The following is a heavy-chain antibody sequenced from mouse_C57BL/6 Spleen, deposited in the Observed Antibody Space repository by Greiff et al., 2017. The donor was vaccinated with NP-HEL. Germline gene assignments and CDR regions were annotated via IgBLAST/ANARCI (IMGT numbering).Heavy chain of an antibody. Sequence: QVQLQQSGAELVRPGASVKLSCKASGYTFTDYYINWVKQRPGQGLEWIARIYPGSGNTYYNEKFKGKATLTAEKSSSTAYMQLSSLTSEDSAVYFCARDGGSSGLFAYWGQGTLVTVSA. CDR1: GYTFTDYY. D-gene: IGHD3-2*02. J-gene: IGHJ3*01. CDR2: IYPGSGNT. V-gene: IGHV1-76*01. CDR3: ARDGGSSGLFAY.